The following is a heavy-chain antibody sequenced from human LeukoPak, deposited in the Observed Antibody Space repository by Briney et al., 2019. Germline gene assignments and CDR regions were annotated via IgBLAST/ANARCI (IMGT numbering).Heavy chain of an antibody. J-gene: IGHJ4*02. CDR2: INHSGST. CDR3: ARRRMVRGVKVLYYFDY. V-gene: IGHV4-34*01. CDR1: GGSFSGYY. Sequence: SETLSLTCAVYGGSFSGYYWSWIRQPPGKGLEWIGEINHSGSTNYNPSLKSRVTISVDTSKNQFSLKLSSVTAADTAVYYCARRRMVRGVKVLYYFDYWGQGTLVTVSS. D-gene: IGHD3-10*01.